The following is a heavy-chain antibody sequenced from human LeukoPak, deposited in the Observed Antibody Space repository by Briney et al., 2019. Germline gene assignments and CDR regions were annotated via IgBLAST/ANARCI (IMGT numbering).Heavy chain of an antibody. D-gene: IGHD2-21*02. CDR3: ARDLTPTLYYYYMDV. J-gene: IGHJ6*03. CDR1: GFTFSSYA. Sequence: GGSLRLSCAASGFTFSSYAMHWVRQAPGKGLAWVAVISDDESNTYYTDSVKGRFAISRDNSKNTLYLQMSSLRDEDTAVYYCARDLTPTLYYYYMDVWGKGTTVTISS. V-gene: IGHV3-30*09. CDR2: ISDDESNT.